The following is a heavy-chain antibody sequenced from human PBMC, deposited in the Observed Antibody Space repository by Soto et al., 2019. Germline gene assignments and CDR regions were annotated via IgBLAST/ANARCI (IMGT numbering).Heavy chain of an antibody. CDR2: ISYDGSNK. CDR1: GFTFSSYA. Sequence: QVQLVESGGGVVQPGRSLRLSCAASGFTFSSYAMHWVRQAPGKGLEWVAVISYDGSNKYYADSVKGRFTISRDNSKNTLYLQMNSLRAEDTAVYYCASLKEGGYWGQGTLVTVSS. D-gene: IGHD3-16*01. J-gene: IGHJ4*02. V-gene: IGHV3-30-3*01. CDR3: ASLKEGGY.